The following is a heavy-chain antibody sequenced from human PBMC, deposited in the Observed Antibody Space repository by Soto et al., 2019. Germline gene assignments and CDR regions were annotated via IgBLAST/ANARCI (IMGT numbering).Heavy chain of an antibody. CDR2: IYYSGST. CDR3: ARQRDYGDYYFDY. V-gene: IGHV4-59*08. J-gene: IGHJ4*02. D-gene: IGHD4-17*01. CDR1: GGSISSYY. Sequence: QVQLQESGPGLVKPSETLSLTCTVSGGSISSYYWGWIRQPPGKGLEWIWHIYYSGSTNYNPSLKSRVTISLDTSKNPFSLKLSSVTAADTAVYYCARQRDYGDYYFDYWGQGTLVTVSS.